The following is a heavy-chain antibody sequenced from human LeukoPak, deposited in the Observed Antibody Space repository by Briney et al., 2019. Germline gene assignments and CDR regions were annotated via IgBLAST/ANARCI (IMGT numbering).Heavy chain of an antibody. J-gene: IGHJ4*02. D-gene: IGHD6-6*01. Sequence: GGSLRLSCTASGFTFGDYAMSWFRQAPGKGLEWVGFIRSKAYGGTTEYAASVKGRFTISRDDSKSIAYLQMNSLKTEDTAVYYCTRERVIAARLPGYDYWGQGTLVTVSS. CDR1: GFTFGDYA. V-gene: IGHV3-49*03. CDR3: TRERVIAARLPGYDY. CDR2: IRSKAYGGTT.